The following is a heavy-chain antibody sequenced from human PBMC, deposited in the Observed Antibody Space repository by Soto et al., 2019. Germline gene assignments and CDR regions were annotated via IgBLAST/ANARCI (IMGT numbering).Heavy chain of an antibody. D-gene: IGHD1-26*01. Sequence: SETLSLTGTVSGGSISSHYWSWVRQAPGKGLEWIGHTYYRGSTSYNPSLRSRSTISVDTSNNQFSLKLNSVTTADTAVYYCARDGREASGMDVWGQGTRVTVSS. CDR3: ARDGREASGMDV. V-gene: IGHV4-59*11. CDR1: GGSISSHY. J-gene: IGHJ6*02. CDR2: TYYRGST.